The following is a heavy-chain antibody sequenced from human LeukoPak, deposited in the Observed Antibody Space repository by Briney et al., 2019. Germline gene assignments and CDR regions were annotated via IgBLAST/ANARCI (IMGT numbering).Heavy chain of an antibody. Sequence: SSETLSLTCTVSGGSISSSSYYWGWIRQPPGKVLEWIGSIYYSGSTYYNPSLKSRVTISVDTSKNQFSLKLSSVTAADTAVYYCARQEITAMAPFDYWGQGTLVTVSS. J-gene: IGHJ4*02. CDR2: IYYSGST. V-gene: IGHV4-39*01. CDR3: ARQEITAMAPFDY. D-gene: IGHD5-18*01. CDR1: GGSISSSSYY.